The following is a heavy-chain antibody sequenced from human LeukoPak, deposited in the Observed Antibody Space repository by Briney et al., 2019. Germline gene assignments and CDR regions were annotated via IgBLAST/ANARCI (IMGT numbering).Heavy chain of an antibody. CDR2: IILIFGTA. CDR3: AREVVNDFWSGDDYYYYYYMDV. V-gene: IGHV1-69*05. J-gene: IGHJ6*03. Sequence: SVKVSCKASGGTFSSYAISWVRQAPGQGLEWMGRIILIFGTANYAQKFQGRVTITTDESTSTAYMELSSLRSEDTAVYYCAREVVNDFWSGDDYYYYYYMDVWGKGTTVTVSS. CDR1: GGTFSSYA. D-gene: IGHD3-3*01.